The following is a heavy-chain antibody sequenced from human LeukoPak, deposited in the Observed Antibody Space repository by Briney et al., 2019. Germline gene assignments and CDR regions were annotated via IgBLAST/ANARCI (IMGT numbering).Heavy chain of an antibody. CDR2: ISYDGSNK. D-gene: IGHD2-15*01. Sequence: GGSLRLSCAASGFTFSSYAMHWVRQAPGKGLEWVAVISYDGSNKYYADSVKGRFTISRDNSKNTLYLQMNSLRAEDTAVYYCARSSRPYCSGGSCPEYFQHWGQGTLVTVSS. CDR1: GFTFSSYA. V-gene: IGHV3-30*04. J-gene: IGHJ1*01. CDR3: ARSSRPYCSGGSCPEYFQH.